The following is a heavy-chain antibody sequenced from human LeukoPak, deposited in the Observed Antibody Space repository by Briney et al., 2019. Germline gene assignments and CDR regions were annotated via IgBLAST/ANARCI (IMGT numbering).Heavy chain of an antibody. V-gene: IGHV4-28*05. D-gene: IGHD1-26*01. CDR1: GSSISSSNW. J-gene: IGHJ4*02. CDR2: IYYSGSI. CDR3: ARSESEWDPFDY. Sequence: SETLSLTCAVSGSSISSSNWWGWIRQPPGKGLEWIGYIYYSGSIYYDPSLKSRVTMSVDTSKNQCSLNLSSVTAVDTAVYYCARSESEWDPFDYWGQGTLVTVSS.